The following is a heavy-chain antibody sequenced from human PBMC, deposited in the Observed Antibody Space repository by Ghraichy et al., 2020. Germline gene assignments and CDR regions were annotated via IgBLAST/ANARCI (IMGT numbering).Heavy chain of an antibody. J-gene: IGHJ4*02. D-gene: IGHD1-26*01. CDR1: RFTFSSYA. Sequence: GGSLRLSCAASRFTFSSYAMSWVRQAPGKGLEWVSAISGSGGSTYYADSVKGRFTISRDNSKNTLYLQMNSLRAEDTAVYYCAKDVQWDPGNFDYWGQGTLVTVSS. V-gene: IGHV3-23*01. CDR2: ISGSGGST. CDR3: AKDVQWDPGNFDY.